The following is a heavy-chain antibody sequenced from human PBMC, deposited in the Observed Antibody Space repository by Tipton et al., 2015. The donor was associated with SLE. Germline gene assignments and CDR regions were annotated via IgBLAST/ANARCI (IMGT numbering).Heavy chain of an antibody. D-gene: IGHD5-18*01. J-gene: IGHJ4*02. CDR3: ARQYSYAKGYFGY. CDR2: IYPGYPDT. CDR1: GYSFTSYW. V-gene: IGHV5-51*01. Sequence: QLVQSGAEVKKPGESLKISCKGSGYSFTSYWIGWVRQMPGKGLERMGIIYPGYPDTRYTPSFQGQVTISADKSNSTAYLQWGSLKPSDAAMYYCARQYSYAKGYFGYWGQGTLVTVSS.